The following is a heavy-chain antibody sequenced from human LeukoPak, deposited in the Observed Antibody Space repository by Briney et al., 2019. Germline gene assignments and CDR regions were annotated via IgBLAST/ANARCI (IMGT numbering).Heavy chain of an antibody. D-gene: IGHD5-18*01. V-gene: IGHV3-30*04. CDR3: ARSKIQLWLIHY. Sequence: PGGSLRLSCAASGFTFSSYAMHWVRQAPGKGLEWVAVTSYDGSNKYYADSVKGRFTISRDNSKDTLYLQMNSLRAEDTAVYYCARSKIQLWLIHYWGQGTLVTVSS. CDR2: TSYDGSNK. CDR1: GFTFSSYA. J-gene: IGHJ4*02.